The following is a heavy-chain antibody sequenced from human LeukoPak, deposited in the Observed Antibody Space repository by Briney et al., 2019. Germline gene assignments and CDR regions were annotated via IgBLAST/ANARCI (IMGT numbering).Heavy chain of an antibody. J-gene: IGHJ4*02. CDR1: GGSISSYY. D-gene: IGHD3-10*02. CDR2: IYYSGST. V-gene: IGHV4-59*08. Sequence: SETLSLTCTVSGGSISSYYWSRIRQPPGKGLEWIGYIYYSGSTNYNPSLKSRVTISVDTSKNQFSLKLSSVTAADTAVYYCARLMSLYYFDYWGQGTLVTVSS. CDR3: ARLMSLYYFDY.